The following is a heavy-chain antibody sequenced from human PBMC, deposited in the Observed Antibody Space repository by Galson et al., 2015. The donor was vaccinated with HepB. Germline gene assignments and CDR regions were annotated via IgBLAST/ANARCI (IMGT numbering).Heavy chain of an antibody. CDR2: IIPIFGTA. CDR1: GGTFSSYA. V-gene: IGHV1-69*13. CDR3: ARAPYYYDSSGYYKPVEPRVYWYFDL. Sequence: SVKVSCKASGGTFSSYAISWVRQAPGQGLEWMGGIIPIFGTANYAQKFQGRVTITADESTSTAYMELSSLRSEDTAVYYCARAPYYYDSSGYYKPVEPRVYWYFDLWGRGTLVTVSS. D-gene: IGHD3-22*01. J-gene: IGHJ2*01.